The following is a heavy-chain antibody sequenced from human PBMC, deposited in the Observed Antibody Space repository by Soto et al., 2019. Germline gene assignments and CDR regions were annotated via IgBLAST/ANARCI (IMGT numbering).Heavy chain of an antibody. CDR3: ASLPYYDILTGYYYIPYYFDY. CDR2: INAGNGNT. CDR1: GYTFTSYA. J-gene: IGHJ4*02. V-gene: IGHV1-3*01. Sequence: ASVKVSCKASGYTFTSYAMHWVRQAPGQRLEWMGWINAGNGNTKYSQKFQGRVTITRDTSASTAYMELSSLRSEDTAVYYCASLPYYDILTGYYYIPYYFDYWGQGTLVTVSS. D-gene: IGHD3-9*01.